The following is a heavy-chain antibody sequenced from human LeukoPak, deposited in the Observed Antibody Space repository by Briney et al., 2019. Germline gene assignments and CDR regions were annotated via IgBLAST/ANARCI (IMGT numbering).Heavy chain of an antibody. Sequence: GGSLRLSCAASGFTFSSYGMHWVRQAPGKGLEWVAVVADDGRDKHHADSVKGRFTISRDNSKNTLFLQMNSLRAEDTAVYYCAKDGALSAASYFFDYWGQGTLVTVPS. J-gene: IGHJ4*02. CDR3: AKDGALSAASYFFDY. V-gene: IGHV3-30*18. CDR1: GFTFSSYG. CDR2: VADDGRDK. D-gene: IGHD4/OR15-4a*01.